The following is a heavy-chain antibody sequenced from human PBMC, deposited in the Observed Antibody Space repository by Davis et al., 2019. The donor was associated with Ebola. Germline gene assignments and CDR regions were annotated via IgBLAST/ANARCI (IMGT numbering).Heavy chain of an antibody. D-gene: IGHD4-11*01. Sequence: GESLKISCAASGFTFSSYAMGWVRQAPGKGLEWVSVIGGSGASTYYADSVKGRFTISRDNSKNTLYLQMNSLRAEDTAVYYCAKEGGGYSNSLGYWGQGTLVTVSS. CDR1: GFTFSSYA. J-gene: IGHJ4*02. V-gene: IGHV3-23*01. CDR3: AKEGGGYSNSLGY. CDR2: IGGSGAST.